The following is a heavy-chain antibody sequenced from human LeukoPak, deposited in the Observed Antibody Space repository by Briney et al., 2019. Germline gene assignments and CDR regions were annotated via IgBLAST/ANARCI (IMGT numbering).Heavy chain of an antibody. CDR2: ISSSSSTL. V-gene: IGHV3-48*01. CDR3: ARVSPYYDSSGYYLDY. Sequence: GGSLRLSCAASGFTFSSYSMNWVRQAPGKGLEWVSYISSSSSTLYYADSVKGRFTISRDNAKNSLYLQMNSLRAEDTAVYYCARVSPYYDSSGYYLDYWGQGTLVTVSS. J-gene: IGHJ4*02. D-gene: IGHD3-22*01. CDR1: GFTFSSYS.